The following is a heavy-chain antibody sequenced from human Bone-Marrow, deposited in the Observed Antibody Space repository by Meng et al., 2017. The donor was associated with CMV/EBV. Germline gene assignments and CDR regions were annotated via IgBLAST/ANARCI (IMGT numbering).Heavy chain of an antibody. V-gene: IGHV1-8*01. Sequence: ASVKVSCKASGYTFSNYDIIWVRQASGQGLEWVGWMNPNRGNTAYAQKFQGRVTMTRDTSTSIAYMELSSLSSVTAADTAVYYCARIGVVVPAAIAWFDPWGQGTLVTVSS. CDR2: MNPNRGNT. CDR1: GYTFSNYD. D-gene: IGHD2-2*02. CDR3: ARIGVVVPAAIAWFDP. J-gene: IGHJ5*02.